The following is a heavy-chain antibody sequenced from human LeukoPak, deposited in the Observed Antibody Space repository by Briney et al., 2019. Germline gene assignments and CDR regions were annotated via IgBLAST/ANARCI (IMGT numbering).Heavy chain of an antibody. D-gene: IGHD3-22*01. J-gene: IGHJ3*02. Sequence: GGSLRLSCAASGFTFSSYSMNWVRQAPGKGLEWVSSISSSSSYIYYADSVKGRFIISRDNSKNTLSLQMNSLTADDTAVYYCVRGPRYYDDSGFHYGVFDIWGQGTVVTVSS. CDR2: ISSSSSYI. CDR1: GFTFSSYS. V-gene: IGHV3-21*04. CDR3: VRGPRYYDDSGFHYGVFDI.